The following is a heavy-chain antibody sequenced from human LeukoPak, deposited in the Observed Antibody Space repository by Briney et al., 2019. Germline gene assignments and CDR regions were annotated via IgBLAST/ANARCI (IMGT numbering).Heavy chain of an antibody. Sequence: GGSLRLSCAASGFTFSSYSMNWVRQAPGKGLEWVSSISSSSSSIYYADSVKGRFTISRDNAKNSLYLQMNSLRADDTAEYYCARVELMVFAAAFDYWGQGTLVTVSS. CDR1: GFTFSSYS. V-gene: IGHV3-21*01. J-gene: IGHJ4*02. CDR3: ARVELMVFAAAFDY. D-gene: IGHD2-8*01. CDR2: ISSSSSSI.